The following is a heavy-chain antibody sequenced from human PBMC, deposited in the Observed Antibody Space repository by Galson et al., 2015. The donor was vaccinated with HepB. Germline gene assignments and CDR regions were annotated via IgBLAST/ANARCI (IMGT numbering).Heavy chain of an antibody. Sequence: SLRLSCAASGFTFDDYAMHWVRQAPGKGLEWVSGISWNSGSIGYADSVKGRFTISRDNAKNSLYLQMNSLRAEDTALYYCAKVSHYGRDGYKAFDYWGQGTLVTVSS. CDR1: GFTFDDYA. D-gene: IGHD5-24*01. CDR3: AKVSHYGRDGYKAFDY. CDR2: ISWNSGSI. J-gene: IGHJ4*02. V-gene: IGHV3-9*01.